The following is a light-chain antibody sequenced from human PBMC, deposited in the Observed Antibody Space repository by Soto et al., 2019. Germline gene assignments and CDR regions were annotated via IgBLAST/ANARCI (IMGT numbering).Light chain of an antibody. CDR3: QQYFSSPLT. Sequence: DIVMTQSPDFLAVSLGERATVNCKSSQSRLSDSNNKNYLAWYQQRPGQPPNLLIYWASTRISGVPDRFSGAGSGTDFTLTINNLQAEDVAVYYCQQYFSSPLTFGGGTKVDIK. CDR1: QSRLSDSNNKNY. CDR2: WAS. J-gene: IGKJ4*01. V-gene: IGKV4-1*01.